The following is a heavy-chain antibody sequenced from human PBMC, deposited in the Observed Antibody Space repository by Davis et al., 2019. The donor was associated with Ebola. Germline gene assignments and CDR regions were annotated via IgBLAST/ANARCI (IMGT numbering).Heavy chain of an antibody. J-gene: IGHJ6*02. CDR3: ARGSGLYYYYGMDV. V-gene: IGHV3-30-3*01. CDR1: GFTFSSYA. CDR2: ISYDGSNK. Sequence: PGGSLRLSCAASGFTFSSYAMHWVRQAPGKGLEWVAVISYDGSNKSYADSVKGRFTISRDNSKNTLYLQMNSLRAEDTAVYYCARGSGLYYYYGMDVWGQGTTVTVSS.